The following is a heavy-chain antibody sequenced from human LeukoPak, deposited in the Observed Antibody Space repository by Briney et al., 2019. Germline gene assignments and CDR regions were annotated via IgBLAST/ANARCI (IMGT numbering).Heavy chain of an antibody. D-gene: IGHD3-22*01. CDR3: ARVIGDSITMIVVPRRAFDI. CDR2: IYTSGST. CDR1: GGSIRSFY. J-gene: IGHJ3*02. V-gene: IGHV4-4*07. Sequence: SVTLSLTCTVSGGSIRSFYWSWIRQPAGKGLEWIGRIYTSGSTNYNPSLKSRVTMSVDTSENQFSLKLSSVTAADTAVYYCARVIGDSITMIVVPRRAFDIWGQGTMVTVSS.